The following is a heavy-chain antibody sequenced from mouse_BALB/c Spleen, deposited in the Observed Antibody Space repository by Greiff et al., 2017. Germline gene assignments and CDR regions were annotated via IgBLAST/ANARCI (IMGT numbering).Heavy chain of an antibody. Sequence: VKLQESGAELVRPGASVTLSCKASGYTFTDYEMHWVKQTPVHGLEWIGAIDPETGGTAYNQKFKGKATLTADKSSSTAYMELRSLTSEDSAVYYCTIYGSSFDWYFGVWGARTTVTVSS. CDR1: GYTFTDYE. D-gene: IGHD1-1*01. CDR3: TIYGSSFDWYFGV. J-gene: IGHJ1*01. CDR2: IDPETGGT. V-gene: IGHV1-15*01.